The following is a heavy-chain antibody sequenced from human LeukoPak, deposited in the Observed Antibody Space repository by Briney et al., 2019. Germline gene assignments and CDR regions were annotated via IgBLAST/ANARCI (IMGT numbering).Heavy chain of an antibody. J-gene: IGHJ4*02. D-gene: IGHD2-15*01. CDR3: ARVRGVVATFGY. CDR1: GYTFTSYA. V-gene: IGHV1-3*01. Sequence: ASVKVFCTASGYTFTSYAMHWVRQAPGQRLEWMGWINAGNGNTKYSQKFQGRVTITRDTSASTAYMELSSLRSEDTAVYYCARVRGVVATFGYWGQGTLVTVSS. CDR2: INAGNGNT.